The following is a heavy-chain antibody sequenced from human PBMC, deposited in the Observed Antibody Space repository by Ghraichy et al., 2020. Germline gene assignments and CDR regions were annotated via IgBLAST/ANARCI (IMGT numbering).Heavy chain of an antibody. CDR2: ISSSSSTI. CDR1: GFTFSSYS. CDR3: ATYLVAATPNPNFDY. J-gene: IGHJ4*02. D-gene: IGHD2-15*01. V-gene: IGHV3-48*01. Sequence: GGSLRLSCAASGFTFSSYSMNWVRQAPGKGLEWVSYISSSSSTIYYADSVKGRFTISRDNAKNSLYLQMNSLRAEDTAVYYCATYLVAATPNPNFDYWGQGTLVTVSS.